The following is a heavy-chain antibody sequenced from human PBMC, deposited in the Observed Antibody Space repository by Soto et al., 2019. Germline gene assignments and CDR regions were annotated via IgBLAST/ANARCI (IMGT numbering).Heavy chain of an antibody. Sequence: QVQLQQWGAGLLKPSETLSLTCAVYGGSLSGYYWSWIRQPPGKGLEWIGEINHSGDTNYNPSLKSRVTXXVDTSKNQFALKLSSVTAADTAVYYCALVVAGLDYWGQGTLVTVSS. D-gene: IGHD2-15*01. V-gene: IGHV4-34*01. CDR3: ALVVAGLDY. CDR2: INHSGDT. J-gene: IGHJ4*02. CDR1: GGSLSGYY.